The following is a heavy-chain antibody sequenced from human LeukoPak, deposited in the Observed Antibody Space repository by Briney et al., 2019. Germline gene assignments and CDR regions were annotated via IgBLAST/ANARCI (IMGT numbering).Heavy chain of an antibody. J-gene: IGHJ4*02. CDR1: GGSFYTSDYY. CDR3: ARGVAAAGSFDY. D-gene: IGHD6-13*01. Sequence: SETLSLTCTVSGGSFYTSDYYWGWVRQPPGKGPEWIGDIFYTGKTNYNPSLKSRVSISIDTSKNQFSLKLTSVTAADTAVYYCARGVAAAGSFDYWGQGTLVTVSS. V-gene: IGHV4-39*07. CDR2: IFYTGKT.